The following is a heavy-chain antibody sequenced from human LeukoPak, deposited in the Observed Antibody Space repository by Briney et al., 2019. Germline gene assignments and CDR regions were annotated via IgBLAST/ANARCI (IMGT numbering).Heavy chain of an antibody. CDR2: IYSSGST. J-gene: IGHJ6*02. CDR1: GFTFSSYW. D-gene: IGHD4-11*01. Sequence: PGGSLRLSCAASGFTFSSYWMSWVRQAPGKGLEWVSVIYSSGSTNYADSVKGRFTISRDNSKNTLYLQMNSLRAEDTAVYYCARVGFTVPPFDYYYYGMDVWGQGTTVTVSS. V-gene: IGHV3-53*01. CDR3: ARVGFTVPPFDYYYYGMDV.